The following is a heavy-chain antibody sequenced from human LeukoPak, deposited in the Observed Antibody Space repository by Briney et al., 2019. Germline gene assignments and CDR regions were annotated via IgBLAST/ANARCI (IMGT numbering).Heavy chain of an antibody. V-gene: IGHV4-39*01. Sequence: PSETLSLTCTVSGGSISSSSYYWGWIRQPPGKGLEWIGSIYYSGSTYYNPSLKSRVTISVDTSKNQFSLKLSSVTAADTAVYYCARPLQHDYGDLHAFDIWGQGTMDTVSS. CDR2: IYYSGST. D-gene: IGHD4-17*01. J-gene: IGHJ3*02. CDR1: GGSISSSSYY. CDR3: ARPLQHDYGDLHAFDI.